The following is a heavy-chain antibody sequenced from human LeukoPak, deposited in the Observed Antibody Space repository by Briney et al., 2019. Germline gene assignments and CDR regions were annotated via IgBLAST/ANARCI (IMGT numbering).Heavy chain of an antibody. D-gene: IGHD7-27*01. J-gene: IGHJ4*02. V-gene: IGHV3-23*01. CDR1: GFTFSSFD. CDR3: AKTWGSKGRRDCYFDY. Sequence: GGSLRLSCAASGFTFSSFDMTWVRQVPGKGLEWVSAISGSGGSTYYADSVKGRFTISRDNSKNTLYLQMSSLRAEDTAVYYCAKTWGSKGRRDCYFDYWGQGTLVTVSS. CDR2: ISGSGGST.